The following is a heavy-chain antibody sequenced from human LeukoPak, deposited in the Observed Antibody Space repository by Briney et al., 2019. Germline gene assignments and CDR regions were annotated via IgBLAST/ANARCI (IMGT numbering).Heavy chain of an antibody. J-gene: IGHJ4*02. D-gene: IGHD5-18*01. CDR2: IKQDGSEK. CDR1: GFTFSTYW. Sequence: TGGSLRLSCAASGFTFSTYWMSWVRQAPGKGLEWVAKIKQDGSEKYYVDSVKGRFTISRDNDKNSLYLQVNSLRAEDTAVYYCARDRGYSYGTYYFDYWGQGTLVTVSS. V-gene: IGHV3-7*01. CDR3: ARDRGYSYGTYYFDY.